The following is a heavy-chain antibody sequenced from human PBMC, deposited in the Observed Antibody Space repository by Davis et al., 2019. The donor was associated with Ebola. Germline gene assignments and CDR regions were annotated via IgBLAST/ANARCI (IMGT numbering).Heavy chain of an antibody. CDR2: ISGYSSTI. Sequence: GESLKISCAASGITLSSYSMNWVRQAPGKGLEWVSYISGYSSTISYADSVKGRFTISRDNAKNSLYLQMNSLRDEDTAVYYCARDVLGLYGMDLWGQGTTVTVSS. V-gene: IGHV3-48*02. J-gene: IGHJ6*02. CDR3: ARDVLGLYGMDL. D-gene: IGHD6-19*01. CDR1: GITLSSYS.